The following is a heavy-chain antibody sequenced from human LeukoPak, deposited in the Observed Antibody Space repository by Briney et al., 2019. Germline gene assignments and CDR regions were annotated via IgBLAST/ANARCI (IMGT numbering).Heavy chain of an antibody. D-gene: IGHD3-9*01. CDR3: AKKSEYDILTGYYNNWSDP. J-gene: IGHJ5*02. CDR1: GFTFSSYA. V-gene: IGHV3-23*01. Sequence: GGSLRLSCAASGFTFSSYAMSWVRQAPGKELECVSAISGSGGSTYYADSVKGRFTISRDNSKNTLYLQMNSLRAEDTAVYYCAKKSEYDILTGYYNNWSDPWGQGTLVTLSS. CDR2: ISGSGGST.